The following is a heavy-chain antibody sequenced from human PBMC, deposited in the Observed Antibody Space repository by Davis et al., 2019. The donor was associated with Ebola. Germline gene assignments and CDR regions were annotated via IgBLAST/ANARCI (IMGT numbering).Heavy chain of an antibody. Sequence: AASVKVSCKDSGYTFISYGISWVRPAPGYGPEWMGWISAYNGNTHYAQNFQGRVTMTKEKSTSTAYMELRRLTADDTAVYYCARPKFIVGPTSYFDYWGQGTLVTVSS. CDR3: ARPKFIVGPTSYFDY. CDR2: ISAYNGNT. J-gene: IGHJ4*02. D-gene: IGHD1-26*01. CDR1: GYTFISYG. V-gene: IGHV1-18*01.